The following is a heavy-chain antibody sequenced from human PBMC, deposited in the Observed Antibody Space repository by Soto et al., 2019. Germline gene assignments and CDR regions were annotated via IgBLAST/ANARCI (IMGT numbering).Heavy chain of an antibody. J-gene: IGHJ4*02. D-gene: IGHD3-22*01. CDR1: GFTFSSYA. Sequence: PGGSLRLSCAASGFTFSSYAMSWVRQAPGKGLEWVSAISGSGGSTYYADSVKGRFTISRDNSKNTLYLQMNSLRAEDTAVYYCAKSFANGDSSGYYKVWGQGTLVTVSS. CDR3: AKSFANGDSSGYYKV. V-gene: IGHV3-23*01. CDR2: ISGSGGST.